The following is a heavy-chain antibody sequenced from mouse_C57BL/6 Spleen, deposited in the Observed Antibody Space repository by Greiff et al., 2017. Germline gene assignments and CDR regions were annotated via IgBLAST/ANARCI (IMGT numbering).Heavy chain of an antibody. CDR3: ARDWDYGSSGYFDV. D-gene: IGHD1-1*01. Sequence: DVKLVESEGGLVQPGSSMKLSCTASGFTFSDYYMAWVRQVPEKGLEWVANINYDGSSTYYLESLKSRFISSSDNAKNILYLQMRSLKSEDTATYYCARDWDYGSSGYFDVWGTGTTVTVSS. CDR1: GFTFSDYY. J-gene: IGHJ1*03. CDR2: INYDGSST. V-gene: IGHV5-16*01.